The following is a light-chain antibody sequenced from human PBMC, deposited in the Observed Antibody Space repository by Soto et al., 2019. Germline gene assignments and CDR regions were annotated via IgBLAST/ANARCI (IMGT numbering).Light chain of an antibody. Sequence: QTVVTQEPSLTVSPGGTVTLTCASSTGTVTSDNYPSWFQQKPGQAPRALIYSTMDKHSWTPARFSGYLLGGKAALTLSGVQPEDEAEYYCLLYYGGPVVFGGGTKVTVL. CDR2: STM. J-gene: IGLJ2*01. V-gene: IGLV7-43*01. CDR3: LLYYGGPVV. CDR1: TGTVTSDNY.